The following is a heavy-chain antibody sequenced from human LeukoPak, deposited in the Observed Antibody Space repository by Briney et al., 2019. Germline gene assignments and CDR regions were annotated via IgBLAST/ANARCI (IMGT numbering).Heavy chain of an antibody. D-gene: IGHD6-13*01. CDR3: ARQVFLIAALVGWFDP. CDR1: GFTFSSYG. CDR2: IRYDGSNK. J-gene: IGHJ5*02. V-gene: IGHV3-30*02. Sequence: GGSLRLSCAASGFTFSSYGMHWVRQAPGKGLEWVAFIRYDGSNKYYADSVKGRFTISRDNSKNTLYLQMNSLRAEDTAVYYCARQVFLIAALVGWFDPWGQGTLVTVSS.